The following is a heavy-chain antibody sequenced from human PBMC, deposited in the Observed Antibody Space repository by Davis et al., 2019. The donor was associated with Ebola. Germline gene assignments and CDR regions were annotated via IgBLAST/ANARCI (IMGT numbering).Heavy chain of an antibody. CDR1: GGSISSGGYY. V-gene: IGHV4-39*02. CDR2: IYYSGST. Sequence: SETLSLTCTVSGGSISSGGYYWSWIRQPPGKGLEWIGSIYYSGSTYYNPSLKSRVTISVDTSKNQFSLKLSSVTSEDTAVYYCARDHPRVQIAVAPTNWFDPWGQGTLVTVSS. D-gene: IGHD6-19*01. CDR3: ARDHPRVQIAVAPTNWFDP. J-gene: IGHJ5*02.